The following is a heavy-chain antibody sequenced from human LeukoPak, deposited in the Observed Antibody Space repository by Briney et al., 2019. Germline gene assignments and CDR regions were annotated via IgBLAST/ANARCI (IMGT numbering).Heavy chain of an antibody. D-gene: IGHD4-23*01. V-gene: IGHV3-21*01. J-gene: IGHJ3*02. CDR2: ISSSSSYI. CDR1: GFTFSSYW. CDR3: ARVARGNSGAFDI. Sequence: PGGSLRLSCAASGFTFSSYWMSWVRQAPGKGLEWVSSISSSSSYIYYADSLKGRFTISRDNAKNSLYLQMNSLRAEDTAVYYCARVARGNSGAFDIWGQGTMVTVSS.